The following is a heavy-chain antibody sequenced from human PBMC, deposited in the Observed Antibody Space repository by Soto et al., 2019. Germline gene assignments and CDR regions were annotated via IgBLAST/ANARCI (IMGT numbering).Heavy chain of an antibody. CDR3: ALYYDSSQY. CDR1: CGSIISGGYS. V-gene: IGHV4-30-2*01. D-gene: IGHD3-22*01. J-gene: IGHJ4*02. Sequence: SETLSHTCAFSCGSIISGGYSWSWIRQPPGKGLEWIGYIYHSGSTYYNPSLKSRVTISVDRSKNQFSLKLSSVTAADTAVYYCALYYDSSQYWGQGTLVTGSS. CDR2: IYHSGST.